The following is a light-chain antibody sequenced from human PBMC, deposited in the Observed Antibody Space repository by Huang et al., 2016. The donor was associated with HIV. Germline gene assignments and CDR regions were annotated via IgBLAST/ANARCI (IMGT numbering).Light chain of an antibody. CDR3: QQRSNWVYT. CDR1: QSVRSC. V-gene: IGKV3-11*02. CDR2: DAS. J-gene: IGKJ2*01. Sequence: EIVLTQSPATLSLSPGERATLSCRASQSVRSCLAWYQQKPGQAPRLRIYDASTRATGIAARFSGSGSVRDFTLTISCLVPEDFAVYYCQQRSNWVYTFGQGTKLEIK.